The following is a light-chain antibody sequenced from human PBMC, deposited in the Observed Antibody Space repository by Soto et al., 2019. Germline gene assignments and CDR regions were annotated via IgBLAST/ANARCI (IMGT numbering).Light chain of an antibody. CDR1: QSVSSNY. J-gene: IGKJ4*01. Sequence: EIVLTQSPGTLSLSPGERATLSCRASQSVSSNYLAWYQQKPGQAPRLLIYGASSRATGVPDRFSGSGSGTDFTLTISKLEPEDFALYYCHQYGSAPPLTFGGGTKVEIK. V-gene: IGKV3-20*01. CDR3: HQYGSAPPLT. CDR2: GAS.